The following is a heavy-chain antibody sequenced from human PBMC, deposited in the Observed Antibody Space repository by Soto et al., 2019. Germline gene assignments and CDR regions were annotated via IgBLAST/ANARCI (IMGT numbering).Heavy chain of an antibody. Sequence: QVQLVQSGAEVKKPGASVKVSCKASGYTFTSYDINWVRQATGQGLEWMGWMNPNSGNTGYAQKFQGRVTMTRNTSISTAYMELSSLRSEETAVYYCARERSAAGTGWFDPWGQRTLVTVSS. V-gene: IGHV1-8*01. D-gene: IGHD6-13*01. CDR2: MNPNSGNT. CDR3: ARERSAAGTGWFDP. CDR1: GYTFTSYD. J-gene: IGHJ5*02.